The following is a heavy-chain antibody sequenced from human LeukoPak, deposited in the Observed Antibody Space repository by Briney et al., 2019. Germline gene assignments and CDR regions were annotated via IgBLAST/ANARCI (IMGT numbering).Heavy chain of an antibody. CDR1: GFTFSNYA. D-gene: IGHD1-26*01. CDR2: ISGSGDTT. J-gene: IGHJ4*02. CDR3: AKERTGATTVAYYFDY. V-gene: IGHV3-23*01. Sequence: PGGSLRLSCAASGFTFSNYAMSWVRQAPGKGLELVSAISGSGDTTSYAVSVKGRFTISRDNSKNTLYLQMNSLRAEDTAVYYCAKERTGATTVAYYFDYWGQGTLVTVSS.